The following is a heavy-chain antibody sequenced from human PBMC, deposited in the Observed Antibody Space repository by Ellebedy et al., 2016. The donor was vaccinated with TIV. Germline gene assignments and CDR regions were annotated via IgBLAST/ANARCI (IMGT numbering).Heavy chain of an antibody. V-gene: IGHV3-33*01. CDR3: ARDSRGRWTPFDH. J-gene: IGHJ4*02. CDR1: GFSFSSYG. Sequence: GESLKISCAASGFSFSSYGMHWVRQSPGKGLEWMAFIWYDGTDESYAESVEGRFSISRGNSKNTLYLHMKSLRAEDTAIYYCARDSRGRWTPFDHWGQGTVVAVSS. D-gene: IGHD4-23*01. CDR2: IWYDGTDE.